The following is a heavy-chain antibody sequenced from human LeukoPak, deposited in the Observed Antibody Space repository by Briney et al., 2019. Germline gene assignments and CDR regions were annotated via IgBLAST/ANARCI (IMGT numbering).Heavy chain of an antibody. J-gene: IGHJ4*02. CDR2: ISGSGGST. CDR1: GFTFSSYA. V-gene: IGHV3-23*01. Sequence: GGSLRLSCAASGFTFSSYAMSWVRQAPGKGLEWVSAISGSGGSTYYADSVKGRFTITRDNSKNTLYLQMNSLRAEDTAVYYCANPDSSGYHPYYFDYWGQGTLVTVSS. CDR3: ANPDSSGYHPYYFDY. D-gene: IGHD3-22*01.